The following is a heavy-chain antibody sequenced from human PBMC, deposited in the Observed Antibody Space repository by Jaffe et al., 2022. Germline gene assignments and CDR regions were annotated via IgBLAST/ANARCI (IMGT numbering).Heavy chain of an antibody. V-gene: IGHV1-2*06. J-gene: IGHJ4*02. Sequence: QVQLVQSGAEVKKPGASVKVSCKASGYTFTGYYMHWVRQAPGQGLEWMGRINPNSGGTNYAQKFQGRVTMTRDTSISTAYMELSRLRSDDTAVYYCARENLKPITMVQGVPKPYFDYWGQGTLVTVSS. CDR1: GYTFTGYY. CDR3: ARENLKPITMVQGVPKPYFDY. CDR2: INPNSGGT. D-gene: IGHD3-10*01.